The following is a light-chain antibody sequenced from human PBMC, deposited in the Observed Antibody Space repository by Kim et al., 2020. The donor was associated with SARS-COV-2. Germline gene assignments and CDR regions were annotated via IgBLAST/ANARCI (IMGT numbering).Light chain of an antibody. V-gene: IGLV2-14*04. CDR3: SSYTSSSTF. CDR2: DVS. Sequence: PGQSITISFTVNSRDVGCYNYVSWYQQHPGKAPKLMIYDVSKRPSGVSNRFSGSKSGNTASLTISGLQAEDEADYYCSSYTSSSTFFGTGTKVTVL. J-gene: IGLJ1*01. CDR1: SRDVGCYNY.